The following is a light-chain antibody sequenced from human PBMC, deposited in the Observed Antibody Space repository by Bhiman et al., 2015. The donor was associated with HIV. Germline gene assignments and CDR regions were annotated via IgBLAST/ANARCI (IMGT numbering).Light chain of an antibody. CDR2: DNN. CDR1: SSNIGAGYD. V-gene: IGLV1-40*01. Sequence: QSVLTQPPSVSGAPGQRVTISCTGSSSNIGAGYDVHWYQQTLGTAPKLLIYDNNNRPSGVPDRFSGSNSGSSATLTISGTQAMDEADYYCQTWDYSSVVFGGGTKLTVL. CDR3: QTWDYSSVV. J-gene: IGLJ2*01.